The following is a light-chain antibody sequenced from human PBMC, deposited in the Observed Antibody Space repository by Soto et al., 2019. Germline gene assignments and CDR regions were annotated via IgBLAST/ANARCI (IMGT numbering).Light chain of an antibody. CDR1: QSVNSN. CDR2: GAS. Sequence: EKVMKQSPATVSVSPGERASLSCRASQSVNSNLAWYQQKPGQAPRLLIYGASTRATGIPARFSGSGSGTEFTLTISSLQSEDFAVYYCQQYNNWPPVTFGGGTKVEIK. V-gene: IGKV3-15*01. CDR3: QQYNNWPPVT. J-gene: IGKJ4*01.